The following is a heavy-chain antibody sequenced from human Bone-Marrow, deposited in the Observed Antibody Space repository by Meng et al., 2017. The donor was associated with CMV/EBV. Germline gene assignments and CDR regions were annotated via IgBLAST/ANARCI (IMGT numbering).Heavy chain of an antibody. D-gene: IGHD4-17*01. CDR1: GGTFSSYA. V-gene: IGHV1-69*01. CDR2: IIPIFGTK. J-gene: IGHJ4*02. Sequence: KASGGTFSSYAISWGRQAPGQGLEWMGGIIPIFGTKNYEQKFQGRVTITADESTSTAYMELSSLRSEDTAVYYCARGWGGDQEAIDYWGQGTLVTVSS. CDR3: ARGWGGDQEAIDY.